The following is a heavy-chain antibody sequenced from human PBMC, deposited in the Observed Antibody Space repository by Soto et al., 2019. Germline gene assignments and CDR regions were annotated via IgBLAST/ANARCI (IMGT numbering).Heavy chain of an antibody. V-gene: IGHV4-61*01. CDR1: GGSVSSGSYY. Sequence: ASETLSLTCTVSGGSVSSGSYYWSWIRQPPGKGLEWIGYIYYSGSTNYNPSLKSRVTISVDTSKNQFSLKLSSVTAADTVVYYCARGGSYSFYYYYGMDVWGQGTTVTVSS. J-gene: IGHJ6*02. CDR2: IYYSGST. CDR3: ARGGSYSFYYYYGMDV. D-gene: IGHD1-26*01.